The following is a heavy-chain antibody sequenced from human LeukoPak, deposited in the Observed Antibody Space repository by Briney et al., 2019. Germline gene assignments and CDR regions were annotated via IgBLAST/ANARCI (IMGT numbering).Heavy chain of an antibody. D-gene: IGHD4-23*01. CDR2: IYYSGST. CDR3: AEGGNEGNWFDP. CDR1: GGSISSYY. V-gene: IGHV4-59*08. Sequence: SETLSLTCTVSGGSISSYYWSWIRQPPGKGLEWIGYIYYSGSTNYNPSLKSRVTISVDTSKNQFSLKLSSVTAADTAVYYCAEGGNEGNWFDPWGQGTLVTVSS. J-gene: IGHJ5*02.